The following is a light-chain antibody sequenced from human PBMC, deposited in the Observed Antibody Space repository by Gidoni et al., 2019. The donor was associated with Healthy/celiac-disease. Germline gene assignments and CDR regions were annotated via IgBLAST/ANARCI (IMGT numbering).Light chain of an antibody. CDR3: QVWDSSSDDVV. CDR1: NIGRKS. Sequence: SYVLTPPPSLPVAPGQTARSTCGGNNIGRKSVHWYQQKQGQAPVLVVYDDSDRPSGIPERFSGSNSGNTATRTISRVEAGDEADYYCQVWDSSSDDVVFGGGTKLTVL. CDR2: DDS. J-gene: IGLJ2*01. V-gene: IGLV3-21*02.